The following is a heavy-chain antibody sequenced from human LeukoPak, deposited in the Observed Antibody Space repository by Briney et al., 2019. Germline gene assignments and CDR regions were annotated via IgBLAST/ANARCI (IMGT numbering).Heavy chain of an antibody. Sequence: GGSLRLSCAASGFTFSSYWMSWVRQAPGKGLEWVANIKQDGSEKYYVDSVKGRFTISRDNAKNSLYLQMNSLRAEDTAVYYCARDRSHDRYYYSGMDVWGKGTTVTVSS. CDR1: GFTFSSYW. CDR3: ARDRSHDRYYYSGMDV. J-gene: IGHJ6*04. V-gene: IGHV3-7*03. D-gene: IGHD3-16*01. CDR2: IKQDGSEK.